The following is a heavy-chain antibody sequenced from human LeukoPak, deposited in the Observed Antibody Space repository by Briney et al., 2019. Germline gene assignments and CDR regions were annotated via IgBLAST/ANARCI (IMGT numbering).Heavy chain of an antibody. CDR1: GGSISSGGNY. D-gene: IGHD3-16*02. Sequence: SQTLSLTCTVSGGSISSGGNYWSWLRQLPGKGLEWIGYIYYVGNTNYNPSLKSRLSMSVDTSNNQFSLRLTSVTAADTAVYYCARVEVIGSTRYFDYWGQGAMVTVPS. CDR3: ARVEVIGSTRYFDY. J-gene: IGHJ4*02. CDR2: IYYVGNT. V-gene: IGHV4-31*03.